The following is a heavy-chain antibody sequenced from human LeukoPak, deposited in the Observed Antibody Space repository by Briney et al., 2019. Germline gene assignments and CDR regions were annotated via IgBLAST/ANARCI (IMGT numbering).Heavy chain of an antibody. CDR3: AASTRATRFGYYYYYMDV. CDR2: MNPNSGNT. CDR1: GGTFSSYA. Sequence: ASVKVSCKASGGTFSSYAISWVRQATGQGLEWMGWMNPNSGNTGYAQKFQGRVTITRNTSISTAYMELSSLRSEDTAVYYCAASTRATRFGYYYYYMDVWGKGTTVTVSS. V-gene: IGHV1-8*03. J-gene: IGHJ6*03. D-gene: IGHD2-2*01.